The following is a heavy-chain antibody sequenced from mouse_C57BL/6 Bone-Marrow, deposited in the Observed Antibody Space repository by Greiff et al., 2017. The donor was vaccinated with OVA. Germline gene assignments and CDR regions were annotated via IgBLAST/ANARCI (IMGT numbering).Heavy chain of an antibody. D-gene: IGHD4-1*01. V-gene: IGHV3-6*01. CDR1: GYSITSGYY. J-gene: IGHJ4*01. Sequence: EVQLQESGPGLVKPSQSLSLTCSVTGYSITSGYYWNWIRQFPGNKLEWMGYISYDGSNNYNPSLKNRISITRDTSKNQFFLKLNSVTTEDTATYYCARADWDVDAMDYWGQGTSVTVSS. CDR2: ISYDGSN. CDR3: ARADWDVDAMDY.